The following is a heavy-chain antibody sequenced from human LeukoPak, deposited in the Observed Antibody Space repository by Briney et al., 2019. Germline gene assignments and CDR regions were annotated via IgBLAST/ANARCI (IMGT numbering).Heavy chain of an antibody. CDR1: GFTFSDHY. J-gene: IGHJ4*02. V-gene: IGHV3-72*01. CDR3: ARVMSVDTAVLDY. CDR2: TRKKANSYNT. D-gene: IGHD5-18*01. Sequence: PGGSLRLSCAASGFTFSDHYMDWVRQAPGKGLEWIGRTRKKANSYNTEYAASVKGRFTISGDDSKNSLYLKMKSLETEDTAVYYCARVMSVDTAVLDYWGQGTLVTVSS.